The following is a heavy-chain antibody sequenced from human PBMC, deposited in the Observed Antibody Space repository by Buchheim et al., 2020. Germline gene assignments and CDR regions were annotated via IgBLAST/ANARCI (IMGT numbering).Heavy chain of an antibody. Sequence: EVQLLESGGGLVQPGGSLRLSCAASGFTFSSYAMSWVRQAPGKGLEWVSAISGSGGSTYYADSVKGRFTISRDNSKNTLYLQMNSLRAEDTAVYYCAKDPGGEQWLGRGYYYYGMDVWGQGTTVTVSS. CDR3: AKDPGGEQWLGRGYYYYGMDV. D-gene: IGHD6-19*01. CDR2: ISGSGGST. J-gene: IGHJ6*02. V-gene: IGHV3-23*01. CDR1: GFTFSSYA.